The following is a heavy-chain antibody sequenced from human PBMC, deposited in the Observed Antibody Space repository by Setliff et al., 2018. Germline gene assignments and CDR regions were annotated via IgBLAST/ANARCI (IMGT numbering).Heavy chain of an antibody. CDR2: ISAHNDNT. CDR1: GYTFTSYG. Sequence: GASVKVSCKASGYTFTSYGISWVRQAPGQGLEWMGWISAHNDNTNFAQKFQGRVTVTTDTPTATGYLELRSLTSDDTAVYYCARSPPNRGSGSGWYGDFWGQGTLVTVSS. V-gene: IGHV1-18*01. CDR3: ARSPPNRGSGSGWYGDF. J-gene: IGHJ4*02. D-gene: IGHD6-19*01.